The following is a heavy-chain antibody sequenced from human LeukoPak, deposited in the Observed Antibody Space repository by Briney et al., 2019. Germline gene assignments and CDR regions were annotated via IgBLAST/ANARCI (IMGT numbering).Heavy chain of an antibody. D-gene: IGHD6-19*01. CDR3: ASNRIAVAGTDY. V-gene: IGHV4-34*01. CDR1: GGSFSGYY. CDR2: INHSGST. J-gene: IGHJ4*02. Sequence: PSETLSLTCAVYGGSFSGYYWSWIRQPPGEGLEWIGEINHSGSTNYNPSLKSRVTISVDTSKNQFSLKLSSVTAADTAVYYCASNRIAVAGTDYWGQGTLVTVSS.